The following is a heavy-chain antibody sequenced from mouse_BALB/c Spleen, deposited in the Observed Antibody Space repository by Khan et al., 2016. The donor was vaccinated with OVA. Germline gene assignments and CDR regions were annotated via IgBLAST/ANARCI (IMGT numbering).Heavy chain of an antibody. D-gene: IGHD2-14*01. CDR2: MIYNGNT. CDR3: ARSTYRYAFAY. Sequence: EVQLQESGPSLVKPSQTLSLTCSVTGDSITSGYWSWIRKFPGNKLEYMGYMIYNGNTYYNPSLKSRISITRHTSKNQYYLQLNSVTTEDTATYCCARSTYRYAFAYWGQGTLVTVSA. CDR1: GDSITSGY. V-gene: IGHV3-8*02. J-gene: IGHJ3*01.